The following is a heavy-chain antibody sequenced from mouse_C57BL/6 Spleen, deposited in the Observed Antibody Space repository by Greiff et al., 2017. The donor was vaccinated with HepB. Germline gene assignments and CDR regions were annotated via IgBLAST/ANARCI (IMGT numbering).Heavy chain of an antibody. V-gene: IGHV5-4*01. Sequence: DVHLVESGGGLVKPGGSLKLSCAASGFTFSSYAMSWVRQTPEKRLEWVATISDGGSYTYYPDNVKGRFTISRDNAKNNLYLQMSHLKSEDTAMYYCARDHTTNFDYWGQGTTLTVSS. CDR1: GFTFSSYA. J-gene: IGHJ2*01. D-gene: IGHD1-1*01. CDR2: ISDGGSYT. CDR3: ARDHTTNFDY.